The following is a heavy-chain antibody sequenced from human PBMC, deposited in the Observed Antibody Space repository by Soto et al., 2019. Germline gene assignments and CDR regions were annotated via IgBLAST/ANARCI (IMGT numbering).Heavy chain of an antibody. CDR1: GYTFTSYY. V-gene: IGHV1-46*01. Sequence: GASVKVSCKASGYTFTSYYMHWVRQAPGQGLEWMGIINPSGGSTSYAQKFQGRVTMTRDTSTSTVYMELSSLRSEDTAVYYCARGVAGYVGKYYFDYWGQGTLVTVSS. CDR3: ARGVAGYVGKYYFDY. J-gene: IGHJ4*02. CDR2: INPSGGST. D-gene: IGHD3-9*01.